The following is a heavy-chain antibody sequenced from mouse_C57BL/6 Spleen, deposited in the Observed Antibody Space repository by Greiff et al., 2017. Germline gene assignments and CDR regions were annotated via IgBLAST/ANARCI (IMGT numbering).Heavy chain of an antibody. V-gene: IGHV5-17*01. CDR3: ARKANWDGRNAMDY. CDR2: ISSGSSTI. CDR1: GFTFSDYG. J-gene: IGHJ4*01. Sequence: EVMLVESGGGLVKPGGSLKLSCAASGFTFSDYGMHWVRQAPEKGLEWVAYISSGSSTIYYADTVKGRFTISRDNAKNTLFLQMTSLRSEDTAMYYCARKANWDGRNAMDYWGQGTSVTVSS. D-gene: IGHD4-1*01.